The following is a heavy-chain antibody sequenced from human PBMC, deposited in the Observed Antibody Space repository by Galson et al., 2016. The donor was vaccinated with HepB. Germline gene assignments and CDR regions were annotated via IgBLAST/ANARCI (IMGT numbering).Heavy chain of an antibody. CDR3: AKVRYDSSSYQSPYFDH. J-gene: IGHJ4*02. CDR2: IRGSGGGT. Sequence: SLRLSCAASGFTFTTSAMSWVRQAPGKGLEWVSAIRGSGGGTFYADSVKGRFTISRDNSKNTLFLQVHSLRVEDTAVYYWAKVRYDSSSYQSPYFDHWGQGILVTVSS. D-gene: IGHD3-22*01. V-gene: IGHV3-23*01. CDR1: GFTFTTSA.